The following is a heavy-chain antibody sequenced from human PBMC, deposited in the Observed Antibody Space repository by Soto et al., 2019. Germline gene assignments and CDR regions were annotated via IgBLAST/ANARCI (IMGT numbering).Heavy chain of an antibody. CDR1: GFTFSNAW. CDR2: IKSKTDGGTT. D-gene: IGHD3-22*01. Sequence: GSLRLSCAASGFTFSNAWMSWVRQAPGKGLEWVGRIKSKTDGGTTDYAAPVKGRFTISRDDSKNTLYLQMNSLKTEDTAVYYCTTERPYDSSGYYAHTPFDYWGQGTLVTVSS. J-gene: IGHJ4*02. CDR3: TTERPYDSSGYYAHTPFDY. V-gene: IGHV3-15*01.